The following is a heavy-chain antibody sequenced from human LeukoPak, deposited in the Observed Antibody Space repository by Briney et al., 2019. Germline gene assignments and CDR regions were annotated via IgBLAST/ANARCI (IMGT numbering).Heavy chain of an antibody. CDR3: ARALVRGGDGFDP. CDR2: VIPILGIA. CDR1: GGTFSSYA. V-gene: IGHV1-69*04. Sequence: ASVKVSCKASGGTFSSYAISWVRQAPGQGLEWMGRVIPILGIANYAQKFQGRVTITADKSTSTAYMELSSLRSEDTAVYYCARALVRGGDGFDPWGQGTLVNVSS. D-gene: IGHD3-10*01. J-gene: IGHJ5*02.